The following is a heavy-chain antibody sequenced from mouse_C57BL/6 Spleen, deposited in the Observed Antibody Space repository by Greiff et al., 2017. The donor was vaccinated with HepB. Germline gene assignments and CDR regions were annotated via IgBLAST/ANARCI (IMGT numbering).Heavy chain of an antibody. Sequence: EVKVVESGGDLVKPGGSLKLSCAASGFTFSSYGMSWVRQTPDKRLEWVATISSGGSYTYYPDSVKGRFTISRDNAKNTLYLQMSSLKSEDTAMYYCARHTGGSSPHYAMDYWGQGTSVTVSS. J-gene: IGHJ4*01. D-gene: IGHD1-1*01. CDR1: GFTFSSYG. CDR2: ISSGGSYT. CDR3: ARHTGGSSPHYAMDY. V-gene: IGHV5-6*01.